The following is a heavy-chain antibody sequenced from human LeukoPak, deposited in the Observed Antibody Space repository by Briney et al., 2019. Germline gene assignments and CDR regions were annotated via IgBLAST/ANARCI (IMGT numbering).Heavy chain of an antibody. D-gene: IGHD2-2*01. Sequence: SQTLSLTCTVSGGSISSGGYYWSWIRQHPGKGLEWIGYIYYSGSTYYNPSLKSRVTTSVDTSKNQFSLKLSSVTAADTAVYYCARGSVSQYHLYFDYWGQGTLVTVSS. CDR2: IYYSGST. V-gene: IGHV4-31*03. J-gene: IGHJ4*02. CDR1: GGSISSGGYY. CDR3: ARGSVSQYHLYFDY.